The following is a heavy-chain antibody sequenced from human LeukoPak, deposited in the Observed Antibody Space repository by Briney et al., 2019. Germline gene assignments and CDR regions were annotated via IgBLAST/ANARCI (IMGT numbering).Heavy chain of an antibody. D-gene: IGHD5/OR15-5a*01. CDR3: ASHPGTSVRPNWFDP. CDR2: INHSGST. V-gene: IGHV4-34*01. CDR1: GGSFSGYY. Sequence: SETLSLTCAVYGGSFSGYYWSWIRQPPGKGLEWIGEINHSGSTNYNPSLKSRVTISVDTSKDQFSLKLSSVTAADTAVYYCASHPGTSVRPNWFDPWGQGTLVTVSS. J-gene: IGHJ5*02.